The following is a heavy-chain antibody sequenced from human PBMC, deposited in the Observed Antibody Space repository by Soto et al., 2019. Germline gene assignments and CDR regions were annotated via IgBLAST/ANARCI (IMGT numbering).Heavy chain of an antibody. CDR1: GYTLTELS. D-gene: IGHD2-2*01. CDR2: FDPEDGET. Sequence: ASVKVSCKVSGYTLTELSMHWVRQAPGKGLEWMGGFDPEDGETIYAQKFQGRVTMTEDTSTDTAYMELSSLRSEDTAVYYCAIRGYCSSTSCPDDYYYYMDVWGKGTTVTVSS. CDR3: AIRGYCSSTSCPDDYYYYMDV. J-gene: IGHJ6*03. V-gene: IGHV1-24*01.